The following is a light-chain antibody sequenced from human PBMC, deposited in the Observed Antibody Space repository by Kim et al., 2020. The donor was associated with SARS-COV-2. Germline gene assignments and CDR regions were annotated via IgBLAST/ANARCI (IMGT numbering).Light chain of an antibody. Sequence: SYELTQPPSVSVAPGKTARITCGGNNIGSKSVHWYQQKPGQAPVLVIYYDSDRPSGIPERFSGSNSGNTATLTISRVEAGDEADYYCQVWDSSSDHPLGTGTKVTVL. CDR2: YDS. CDR1: NIGSKS. J-gene: IGLJ1*01. V-gene: IGLV3-21*04. CDR3: QVWDSSSDHP.